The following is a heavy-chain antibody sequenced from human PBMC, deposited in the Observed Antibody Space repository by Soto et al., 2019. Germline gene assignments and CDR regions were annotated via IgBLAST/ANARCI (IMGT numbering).Heavy chain of an antibody. CDR2: ISAYNGNT. J-gene: IGHJ5*02. CDR1: GYTYTSDG. CDR3: ARVKGSGYHNWFDP. V-gene: IGHV1-18*01. D-gene: IGHD3-22*01. Sequence: ASVKVSCKAAGYTYTSDGISWGRQAPGQGLEWMGWISAYNGNTNYAQKLQGRVTMTTDTSTSTAYMELRSLRSDDTAVYYCARVKGSGYHNWFDPWGQGTLVTVSS.